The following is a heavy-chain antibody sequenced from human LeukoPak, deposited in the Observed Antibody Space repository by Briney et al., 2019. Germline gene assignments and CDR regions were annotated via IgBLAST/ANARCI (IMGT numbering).Heavy chain of an antibody. Sequence: ASVKVCCKASGYTFTAYYMHWVRQAPGQGLEWMGWINPDSGGTNYAQKFQGRVTMTRDTSISTAYMELSSLRSDDTAVYYCARDVDSSWYTNPSDYWGQGTLVTVSS. V-gene: IGHV1-2*02. CDR1: GYTFTAYY. J-gene: IGHJ4*02. CDR2: INPDSGGT. CDR3: ARDVDSSWYTNPSDY. D-gene: IGHD6-13*01.